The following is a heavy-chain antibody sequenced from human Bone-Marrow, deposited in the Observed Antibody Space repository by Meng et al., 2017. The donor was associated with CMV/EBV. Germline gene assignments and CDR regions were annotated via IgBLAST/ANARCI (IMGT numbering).Heavy chain of an antibody. D-gene: IGHD5-24*01. CDR1: GYTFTSYD. CDR2: MNPNSGNT. J-gene: IGHJ5*01. Sequence: ASVKVSCKASGYTFTSYDINWVRQATGQGLEWMGWMNPNSGNTGYAQKFQGRVTITRNTSISTAYMELSSLRSEDTAVYYCARGIRQFAQANGFDTWGQGTLVTVSS. CDR3: ARGIRQFAQANGFDT. V-gene: IGHV1-8*03.